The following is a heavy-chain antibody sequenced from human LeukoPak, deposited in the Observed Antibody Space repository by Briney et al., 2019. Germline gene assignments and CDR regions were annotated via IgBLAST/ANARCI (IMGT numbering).Heavy chain of an antibody. CDR1: GGSFSGYY. CDR3: ARAPSRSGYDDY. Sequence: PSETLSLTCAVYGGSFSGYYWSWIRQPPGKGLEWIGEINHSGSTNYNPSLKSRVTISVDTSKNQFSLKLSSVTAADTAVYYCARAPSRSGYDDYWGQGTLVTVSS. CDR2: INHSGST. D-gene: IGHD5-12*01. J-gene: IGHJ4*02. V-gene: IGHV4-34*01.